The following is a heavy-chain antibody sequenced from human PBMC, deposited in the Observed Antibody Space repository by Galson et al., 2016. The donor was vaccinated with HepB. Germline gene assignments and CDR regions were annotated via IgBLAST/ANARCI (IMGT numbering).Heavy chain of an antibody. D-gene: IGHD2-15*01. Sequence: SLRLSCAASGLTFSNAWMSWVRQAPGKGLEWVGRIKSYGDGGTTDYAAPATGRFAISRDDSENTLYLRMDRLKIEDTAVYYCITDARAPCSGGRCSHYWHFELWGRGTLVTVSS. V-gene: IGHV3-15*01. CDR2: IKSYGDGGTT. CDR1: GLTFSNAW. CDR3: ITDARAPCSGGRCSHYWHFEL. J-gene: IGHJ2*01.